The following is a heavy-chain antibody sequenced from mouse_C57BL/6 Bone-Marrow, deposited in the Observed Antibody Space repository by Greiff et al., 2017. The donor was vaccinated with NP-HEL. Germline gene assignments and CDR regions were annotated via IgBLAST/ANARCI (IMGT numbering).Heavy chain of an antibody. CDR2: ISSGGSYT. J-gene: IGHJ1*03. CDR3: ARHASITTGYFDV. Sequence: EVNLVESGGDLVKPGGSLKLSCAASGFTFSSYGMSWVRQTPDKRLEWVATISSGGSYTYYPDSVKGRFTISRDNAKNTLYLQMSSLKSEDTAMYYCARHASITTGYFDVWGTGTTVTVSS. V-gene: IGHV5-6*01. D-gene: IGHD1-1*01. CDR1: GFTFSSYG.